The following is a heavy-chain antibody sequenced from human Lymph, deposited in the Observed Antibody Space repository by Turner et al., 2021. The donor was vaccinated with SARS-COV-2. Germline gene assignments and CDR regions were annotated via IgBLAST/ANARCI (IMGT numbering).Heavy chain of an antibody. J-gene: IGHJ4*02. D-gene: IGHD3-10*01. CDR3: ARDQSSYYYGAGEDY. V-gene: IGHV1-46*03. CDR1: GYTFTNYY. CDR2: IHPSGGGT. Sequence: QVPLVQSWAEVNKPGASVIVSCMASGYTFTNYYMHWARQAPGQGLEWMGLIHPSGGGTSYAKKFQGRVTMSRDTSTSTDYMELSRMRSEDTAVYYCARDQSSYYYGAGEDYWGQGTLVTVSS.